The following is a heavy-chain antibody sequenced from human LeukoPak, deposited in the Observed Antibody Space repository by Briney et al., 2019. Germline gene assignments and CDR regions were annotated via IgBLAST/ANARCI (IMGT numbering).Heavy chain of an antibody. D-gene: IGHD1/OR15-1a*01. CDR2: IYLYGTT. CDR1: IGSISSSKW. J-gene: IGHJ6*02. Sequence: SETLSLTCSVSIGSISSSKWWSWVRQSPVKGLEWIGEIYLYGTTNYNPSFTSRVTMSVDRSRNQFSLKLTSVTAADTAVYYCARQKWEQQGRDYYFNGLDVWGPGTTVIVSS. V-gene: IGHV4-4*02. CDR3: ARQKWEQQGRDYYFNGLDV.